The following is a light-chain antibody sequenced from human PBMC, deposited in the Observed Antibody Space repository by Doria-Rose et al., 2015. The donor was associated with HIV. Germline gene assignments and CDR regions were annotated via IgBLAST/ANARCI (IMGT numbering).Light chain of an antibody. Sequence: TQSPESLGMSLGERATLNCKSNQGLLYTSKNYLAWYQQKPGQPPKLLIYWASTRQSGVPARFSGIGSGTDFTLTISSLEAEDVAVYYCQQYYDTPSFGPGTTVDIK. CDR3: QQYYDTPS. V-gene: IGKV4-1*01. CDR2: WAS. CDR1: QGLLYTSKNY. J-gene: IGKJ3*01.